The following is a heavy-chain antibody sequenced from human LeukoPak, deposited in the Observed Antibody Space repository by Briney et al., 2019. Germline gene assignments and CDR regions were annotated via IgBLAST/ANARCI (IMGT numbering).Heavy chain of an antibody. CDR2: IKTNREGGTT. Sequence: GGSLRLSCAASGFPFNNAWMSWVRQAPGKGLEWVGRIKTNREGGTTDYAAPLQGRFTISRDDSQNTLYLQMNSLKSEDTAVYYCTTENYELYYWGQGTLVTVLS. D-gene: IGHD3-3*01. V-gene: IGHV3-15*01. CDR1: GFPFNNAW. CDR3: TTENYELYY. J-gene: IGHJ4*02.